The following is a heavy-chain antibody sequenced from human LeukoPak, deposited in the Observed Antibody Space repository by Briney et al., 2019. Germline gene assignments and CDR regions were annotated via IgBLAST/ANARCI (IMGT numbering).Heavy chain of an antibody. Sequence: GGSLRLSCAASGFTFSNYAMSWVRQAPGKGLEWVSGIGDGGYSTYYTDSVKGRFTVSRDNSKNTVYLQMNSLRAEDTAVYYCAMGTDSSELDYWGQGTLVTVSS. D-gene: IGHD3-22*01. CDR1: GFTFSNYA. J-gene: IGHJ4*02. CDR2: IGDGGYST. CDR3: AMGTDSSELDY. V-gene: IGHV3-23*01.